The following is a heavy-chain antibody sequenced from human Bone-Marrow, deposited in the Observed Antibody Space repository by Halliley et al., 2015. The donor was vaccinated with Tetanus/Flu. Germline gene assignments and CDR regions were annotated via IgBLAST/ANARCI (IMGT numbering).Heavy chain of an antibody. V-gene: IGHV3-23*01. J-gene: IGHJ4*02. CDR3: AKDRVAGMSLFDH. CDR2: ISGSGDLT. D-gene: IGHD6-19*01. Sequence: LGWGSGISGSGDLTFYADSVKGRFTISRDNSNNTLYLQMNSLRVEDTAVYYCAKDRVAGMSLFDHWGQGTLVSVPS.